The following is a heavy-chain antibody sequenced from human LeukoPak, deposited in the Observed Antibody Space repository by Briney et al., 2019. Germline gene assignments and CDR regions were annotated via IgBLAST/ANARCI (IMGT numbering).Heavy chain of an antibody. D-gene: IGHD6-19*01. Sequence: SETLSLTCAVSGDSISSSHWWSWVRQPPGKGLEWIGRIYHSGTTNYNPSLKSRVTISVDRSKNQFSLKLSSVTAADTAVYYCARQQWLVRGGRFSWFDPWGQGTLVTVSS. J-gene: IGHJ5*02. CDR2: IYHSGTT. CDR3: ARQQWLVRGGRFSWFDP. V-gene: IGHV4-4*02. CDR1: GDSISSSHW.